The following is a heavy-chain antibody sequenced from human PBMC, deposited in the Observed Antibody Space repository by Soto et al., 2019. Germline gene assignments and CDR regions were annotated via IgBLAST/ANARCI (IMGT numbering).Heavy chain of an antibody. CDR2: MNPGSGDT. V-gene: IGHV1-8*01. CDR3: ARMASFGSLNWFDP. D-gene: IGHD5-18*01. CDR1: GYTFTNND. J-gene: IGHJ5*01. Sequence: QVQLVQSGAELKKPGASVRVSCKASGYTFTNNDVTWVRQATGQGLEWMGWMNPGSGDTGNAQKFQGRVTMTRDISIATAYMELSSLRSEDTAIYYCARMASFGSLNWFDPWGQGTLVTVSS.